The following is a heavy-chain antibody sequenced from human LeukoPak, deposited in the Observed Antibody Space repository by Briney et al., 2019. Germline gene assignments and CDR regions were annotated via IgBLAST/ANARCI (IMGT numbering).Heavy chain of an antibody. Sequence: SETLSLTCTVSGGSISSGDYYWSWIRQPPGKGLEWIGYIYYSGSTYYNPSLKSRVTIPVDTSKNQFSLKLSSVTAADTAVYYCARRSRYYDSSGYYQFDYWGQGTLVTVSS. V-gene: IGHV4-30-4*01. J-gene: IGHJ4*02. CDR3: ARRSRYYDSSGYYQFDY. CDR2: IYYSGST. CDR1: GGSISSGDYY. D-gene: IGHD3-22*01.